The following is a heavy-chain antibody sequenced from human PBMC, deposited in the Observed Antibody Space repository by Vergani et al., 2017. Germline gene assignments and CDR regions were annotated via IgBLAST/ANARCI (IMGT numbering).Heavy chain of an antibody. Sequence: EVQLVESGGGLVQPGGSLRLSCAASGFTFSSYWMSWVRQAPGKGLEWVANIKQDGSEKYYVDSVKGRFTISRDNAKNSLYLPMNSLRAEDTAVYYCARDGIVVVVAANWFDPWGQGTLVTVSS. CDR1: GFTFSSYW. J-gene: IGHJ5*02. V-gene: IGHV3-7*01. D-gene: IGHD2-15*01. CDR3: ARDGIVVVVAANWFDP. CDR2: IKQDGSEK.